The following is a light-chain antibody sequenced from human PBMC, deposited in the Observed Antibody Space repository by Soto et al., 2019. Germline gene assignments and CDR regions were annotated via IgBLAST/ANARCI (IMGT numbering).Light chain of an antibody. V-gene: IGKV1-39*01. CDR2: AAS. CDR3: QQSYSTTWT. J-gene: IGKJ1*01. Sequence: DIQMTQSPSSLSASVGDRVTITWRASQGISTYLNCYQQKPGKAPKLLIYAASSLQSGVPSRFSGSGSETDFTLTISSLQPEDFAAYSCQQSYSTTWTFGQGTKVDIK. CDR1: QGISTY.